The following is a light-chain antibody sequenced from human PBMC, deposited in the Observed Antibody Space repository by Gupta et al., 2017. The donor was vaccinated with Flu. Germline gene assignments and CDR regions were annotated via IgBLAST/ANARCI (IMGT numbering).Light chain of an antibody. CDR2: DVT. Sequence: QSALTQPRSVSGSPGQSVTISCTGTSSDVGGYNYVSWYQPHPGKVPKLMIYDVTARPAGIPGRFSGSKAGNTASLTISGLQEEDEANYYCCSYAGINTLIFGGGTKLTVL. V-gene: IGLV2-11*01. J-gene: IGLJ2*01. CDR1: SSDVGGYNY. CDR3: CSYAGINTLI.